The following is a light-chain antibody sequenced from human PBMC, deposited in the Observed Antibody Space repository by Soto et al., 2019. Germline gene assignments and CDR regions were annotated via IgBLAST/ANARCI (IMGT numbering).Light chain of an antibody. V-gene: IGKV1-5*01. Sequence: DIQMTQSPSTLSASVGDRVTITCRASQSISSWLAWYQQKPGKAPKLLIYDASSLESGVPSRFSGSGSGTEVTLTISCLQPDDFATYYCQQYNSYSPWTFGQGTKVEIK. CDR1: QSISSW. J-gene: IGKJ1*01. CDR3: QQYNSYSPWT. CDR2: DAS.